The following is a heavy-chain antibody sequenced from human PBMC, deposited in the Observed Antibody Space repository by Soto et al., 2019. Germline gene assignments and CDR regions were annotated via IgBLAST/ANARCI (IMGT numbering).Heavy chain of an antibody. Sequence: RASVKVSCKASGYTFTNSGFSWVRQAPGQGLEWVGWIRVNNGNTNHAQKLQGRVTMTTDTSTSTAYMELRSLRSDDTAVYYCARGVGSGTYYNQYNWFDPWGQGTLVTVS. CDR2: IRVNNGNT. D-gene: IGHD3-10*01. CDR3: ARGVGSGTYYNQYNWFDP. CDR1: GYTFTNSG. J-gene: IGHJ5*02. V-gene: IGHV1-18*01.